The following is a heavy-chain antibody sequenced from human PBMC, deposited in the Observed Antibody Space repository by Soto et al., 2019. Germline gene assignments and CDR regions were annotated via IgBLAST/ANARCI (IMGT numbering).Heavy chain of an antibody. V-gene: IGHV4-4*02. CDR2: ISHSEGS. CDR1: GGSISSTKW. D-gene: IGHD4-4*01. CDR3: ATQTISYTWDV. J-gene: IGHJ6*02. Sequence: QVQLQESGPGLVNPSGTLSLTCAVSGGSISSTKWWTWVRQPPGKGLEWIAEISHSEGSNYNPSLKSRVAMSLDNSKNQVSLRLSSVTAADTAVYYCATQTISYTWDVWGQGTTVTVS.